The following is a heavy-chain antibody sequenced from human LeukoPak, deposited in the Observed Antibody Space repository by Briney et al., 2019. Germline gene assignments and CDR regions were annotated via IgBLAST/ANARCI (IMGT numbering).Heavy chain of an antibody. CDR2: IYYSGST. Sequence: SETLSLTCTVSGGSISSSSYYWGWIRQPPGKGLEWIGSIYYSGSTYYNPSLKSRVTISVDTSKNPFSLKLSSVTAADTAVYYSARQNPLYGDYVVNPKNWFDPWGQGTLVTVSS. J-gene: IGHJ5*02. V-gene: IGHV4-39*01. CDR3: ARQNPLYGDYVVNPKNWFDP. CDR1: GGSISSSSYY. D-gene: IGHD4-17*01.